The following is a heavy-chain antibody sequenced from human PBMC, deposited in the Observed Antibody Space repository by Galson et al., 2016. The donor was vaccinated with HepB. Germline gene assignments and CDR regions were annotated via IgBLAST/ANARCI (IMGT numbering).Heavy chain of an antibody. CDR3: ARGVIGTLNYYLYGLDV. J-gene: IGHJ6*02. D-gene: IGHD1-7*01. V-gene: IGHV4-4*02. Sequence: IYNPSLKSRVTISIDKSKNQFSLRLTSVTAADTAVYYCARGVIGTLNYYLYGLDVWGQGTTVTVSS.